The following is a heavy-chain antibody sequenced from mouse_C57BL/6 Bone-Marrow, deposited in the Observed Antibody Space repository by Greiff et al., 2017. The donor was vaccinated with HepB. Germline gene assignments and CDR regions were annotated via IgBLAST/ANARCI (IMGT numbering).Heavy chain of an antibody. V-gene: IGHV3-6*01. J-gene: IGHJ3*01. CDR1: GYSITSGYY. CDR2: ISYDGSN. D-gene: IGHD1-1*01. CDR3: ARGANYYGSSPAWFAY. Sequence: EVQRVESGPGLVKPSQSLSLTCSVTGYSITSGYYWNWIRQFPGNKLEWMGYISYDGSNNYNPSLKNRISITRDTSKNQFFLKLNSVTTEDTATYYCARGANYYGSSPAWFAYWGQGTLVTVSA.